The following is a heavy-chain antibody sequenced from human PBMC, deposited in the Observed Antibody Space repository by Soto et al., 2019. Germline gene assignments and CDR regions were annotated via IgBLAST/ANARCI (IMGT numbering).Heavy chain of an antibody. D-gene: IGHD2-15*01. CDR3: ARGRFFARLQPFDS. CDR1: GGSMNNYL. J-gene: IGHJ4*02. Sequence: QVQLQESGPGLVRPSETLSLTCTISGGSMNNYLWSWIRQTPGGGLQWIGYIHVTGNTYHNPSLKSPVTISVDASKTQFSLTLSSVTAADTAVYYCARGRFFARLQPFDSWGQGILVIVSS. V-gene: IGHV4-59*01. CDR2: IHVTGNT.